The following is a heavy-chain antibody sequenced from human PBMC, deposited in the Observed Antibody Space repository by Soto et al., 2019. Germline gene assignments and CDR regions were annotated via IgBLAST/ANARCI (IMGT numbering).Heavy chain of an antibody. CDR1: GDSISSTFYY. CDR2: IYYSGET. J-gene: IGHJ4*01. V-gene: IGHV4-39*01. D-gene: IGHD3-22*01. CDR3: ARGYYYPREYYFDY. Sequence: PSETLSLTCTVSGDSISSTFYYWGWIRQPPGKGLEWIGSIYYSGETYYTSSLKSRLTISLNTSKNQFSLNLRSVTAADTAVYYCARGYYYPREYYFDYWGQGALVTVSS.